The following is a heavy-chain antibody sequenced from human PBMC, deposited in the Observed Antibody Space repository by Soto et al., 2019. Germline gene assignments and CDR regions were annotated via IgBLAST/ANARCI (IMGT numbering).Heavy chain of an antibody. CDR1: GDSINSDSVY. Sequence: QVHLQESGPGLVKPSQTLSLTCSVNGDSINSDSVYWSWIRQSPGKGLEYIGYITYNGRTFYNPSLKSRVTMSEDTPKNQFSLEVRSVTAADTAVYYCARERQVGPSSGRFDPWGQGTLVTVST. V-gene: IGHV4-31*03. CDR3: ARERQVGPSSGRFDP. J-gene: IGHJ5*02. CDR2: ITYNGRT.